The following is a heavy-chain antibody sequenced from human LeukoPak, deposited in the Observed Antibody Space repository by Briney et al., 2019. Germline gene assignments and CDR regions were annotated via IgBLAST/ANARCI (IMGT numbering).Heavy chain of an antibody. D-gene: IGHD5-18*01. Sequence: PGGSLRLSCAASGFTFSSHSMNWVRQAPGRGLEWVSYISSNGETINYADSVKGRFTISRDSAKNSLYLQMNSLRAEDTAVYYCARGFLRYSYDHWGQGTLDTVSS. CDR1: GFTFSSHS. CDR3: ARGFLRYSYDH. CDR2: ISSNGETI. J-gene: IGHJ4*02. V-gene: IGHV3-48*04.